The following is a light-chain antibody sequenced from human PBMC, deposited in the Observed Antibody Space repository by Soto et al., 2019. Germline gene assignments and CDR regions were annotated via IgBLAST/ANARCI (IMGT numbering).Light chain of an antibody. CDR1: QSVSSSH. CDR3: QQYGSSPIT. V-gene: IGKV3-20*01. CDR2: GEF. J-gene: IGKJ1*01. Sequence: EIVLTQSPGTLSLSPGERVDISCRASQSVSSSHLAWYQQKPGQAPRLLIYGEFSRATGIPDRFSASGSGTDFTLTISRLEPEDYAVYHCQQYGSSPITFGQGTKVDIK.